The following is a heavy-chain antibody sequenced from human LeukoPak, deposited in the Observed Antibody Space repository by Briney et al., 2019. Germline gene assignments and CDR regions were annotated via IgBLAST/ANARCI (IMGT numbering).Heavy chain of an antibody. V-gene: IGHV3-48*03. CDR2: ISSSGSTI. D-gene: IGHD3-10*01. J-gene: IGHJ5*02. CDR1: GFTFSSYE. Sequence: GGSLRLSCAASGFTFSSYEMDWVRQAPGKGLEWVSYISSSGSTIYYADSVKGRFTISRDNAKNLLYLQMNSLRAEDTAVYYCARENYYGSGSYRAGAGNWFDPWGQGTLVTVSS. CDR3: ARENYYGSGSYRAGAGNWFDP.